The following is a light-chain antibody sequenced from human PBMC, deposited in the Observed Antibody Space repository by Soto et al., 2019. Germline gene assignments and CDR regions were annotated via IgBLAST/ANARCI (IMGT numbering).Light chain of an antibody. CDR3: QQYNNWPLT. Sequence: EIVLTQSPATLSLSPGERATLSCRASQSVSSYLAWYQQKPGQAPRLLIYDASNRATGIPDRFSGSGSGTEFTLTISSLQSEDFAVSYCQQYNNWPLTFGQGTRLEIK. CDR2: DAS. J-gene: IGKJ5*01. V-gene: IGKV3-11*01. CDR1: QSVSSY.